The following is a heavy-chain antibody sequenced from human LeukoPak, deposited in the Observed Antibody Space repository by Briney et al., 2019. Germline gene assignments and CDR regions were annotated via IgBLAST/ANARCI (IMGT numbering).Heavy chain of an antibody. CDR1: GFTFSSYG. D-gene: IGHD1-26*01. J-gene: IGHJ4*02. Sequence: GGSLRLSCAATGFTFSSYGMHWVRQAPGKGLEWVAFIRYDGSNKYYADSVKGRFTISRDNSKNTLYLQMNSLRAEDTAVYYCAKDRSIVGAIDYWGQGTLVTVSS. V-gene: IGHV3-30*02. CDR2: IRYDGSNK. CDR3: AKDRSIVGAIDY.